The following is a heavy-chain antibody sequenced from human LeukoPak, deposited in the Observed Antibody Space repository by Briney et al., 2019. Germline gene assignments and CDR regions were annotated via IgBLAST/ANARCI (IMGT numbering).Heavy chain of an antibody. CDR2: IYTSGST. V-gene: IGHV4-4*09. D-gene: IGHD2-2*01. CDR1: GSISGYY. Sequence: SEALSLTCTVSGSISGYYWSWIRQPPGKGLEWIGYIYTSGSTNYNPSLESRVTISVDTSKNQFSLDLSSVTAADTAVYYCARQKCTSASCLTKNAFDIWGQGTMVTVSS. J-gene: IGHJ3*02. CDR3: ARQKCTSASCLTKNAFDI.